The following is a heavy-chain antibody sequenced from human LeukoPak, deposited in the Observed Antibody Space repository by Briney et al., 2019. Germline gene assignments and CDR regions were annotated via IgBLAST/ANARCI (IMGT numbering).Heavy chain of an antibody. CDR2: IYHSGST. CDR3: ARERDIRGVVVAATIFDY. J-gene: IGHJ4*02. D-gene: IGHD2-15*01. V-gene: IGHV4-38-2*02. Sequence: SETLSLTCTVSGYSISSGYYWGWIRQPPVKGLEWIGSIYHSGSTYYNPSLKSRVTISVDTSKNQFSLKLSSVTAADTAVYYCARERDIRGVVVAATIFDYWGQGTLVTVSS. CDR1: GYSISSGYY.